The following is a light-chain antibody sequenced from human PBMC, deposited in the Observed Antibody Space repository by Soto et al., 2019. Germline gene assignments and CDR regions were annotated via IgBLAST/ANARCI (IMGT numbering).Light chain of an antibody. J-gene: IGKJ1*01. V-gene: IGKV3-15*01. CDR1: QNVNNN. CDR3: QQYNNWPRT. CDR2: GAS. Sequence: DIVMTPSPATLSVSPGERATLSCRASQNVNNNLAWYQQKAGQAPRLLIYGASTRATGIPARFSGSGSGTEFTLTISSLQSEDFAVYYCQQYNNWPRTFGQGTKVDIK.